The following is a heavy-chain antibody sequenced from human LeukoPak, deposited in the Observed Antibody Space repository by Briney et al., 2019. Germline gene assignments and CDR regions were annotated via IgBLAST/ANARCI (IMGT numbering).Heavy chain of an antibody. D-gene: IGHD3-10*01. Sequence: GGSLRLSCAASRFTFSSYWMSWVRQAPGKGLEWVANIKQDGNEKYYMDSVKGRFTISRDNAKNSLYLQMNSLRAEDTAVYYCARKEGVIDYWGQGTLVTVSS. CDR2: IKQDGNEK. CDR3: ARKEGVIDY. V-gene: IGHV3-7*01. J-gene: IGHJ4*02. CDR1: RFTFSSYW.